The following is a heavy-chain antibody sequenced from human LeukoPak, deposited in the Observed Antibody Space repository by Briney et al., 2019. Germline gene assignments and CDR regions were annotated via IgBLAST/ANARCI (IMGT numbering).Heavy chain of an antibody. CDR2: ISAYNGNT. CDR1: GYTFTSYG. V-gene: IGHV1-18*01. Sequence: GASVKVSCKASGYTFTSYGISWVRQAPEQGLEWMGWISAYNGNTNYAQKLQGRVTMTTDTSTSTAYMELRSLRSDDTAVYYCARDWGNIAAAGTAWFDPWGQGTLVTVSS. D-gene: IGHD6-13*01. CDR3: ARDWGNIAAAGTAWFDP. J-gene: IGHJ5*02.